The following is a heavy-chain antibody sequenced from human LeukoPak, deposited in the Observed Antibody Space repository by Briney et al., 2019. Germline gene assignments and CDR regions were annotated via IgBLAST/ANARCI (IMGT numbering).Heavy chain of an antibody. CDR2: ISSSSSYI. J-gene: IGHJ6*03. CDR3: ARDQTAAAGYYYYYYMDV. CDR1: GFTFSSYG. D-gene: IGHD6-13*01. V-gene: IGHV3-21*01. Sequence: PGGSLRLSCAASGFTFSSYGMHWVRQAPGKGLEWVSSISSSSSYIYYADSVKGRFTISRDNAKNSLYLQMNSLRAEDTAVYYCARDQTAAAGYYYYYYMDVWGKGTTVTVSS.